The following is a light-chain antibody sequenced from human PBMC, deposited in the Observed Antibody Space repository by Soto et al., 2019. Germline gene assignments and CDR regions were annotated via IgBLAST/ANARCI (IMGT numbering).Light chain of an antibody. CDR3: QSYDSSLSGYVV. CDR2: GNS. Sequence: QLVLTQPPSVSGAPGQRVTISCTGSSSNIGAGYDVHWYQQLPGTAPKLLIYGNSNRPSGVPDRFSGSKSGTSASLAITRLQAEDEADYYCQSYDSSLSGYVVFGGGTKVTVL. CDR1: SSNIGAGYD. J-gene: IGLJ2*01. V-gene: IGLV1-40*01.